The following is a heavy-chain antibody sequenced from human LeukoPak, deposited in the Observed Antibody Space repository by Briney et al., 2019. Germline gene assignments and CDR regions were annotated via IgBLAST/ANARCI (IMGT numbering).Heavy chain of an antibody. CDR1: GGSISSSSYY. Sequence: PSETLSLTCTVSGGSISSSSYYWGWIRQTPGKGLEWIGSIYYSGSTYYNPSLKSRVTISVDTSKNQFSLKLSSVTAADTAVYYCARQYYDYFWGSYRRPFDYWGQGTLVTVSS. CDR2: IYYSGST. J-gene: IGHJ4*02. D-gene: IGHD3-16*02. V-gene: IGHV4-39*01. CDR3: ARQYYDYFWGSYRRPFDY.